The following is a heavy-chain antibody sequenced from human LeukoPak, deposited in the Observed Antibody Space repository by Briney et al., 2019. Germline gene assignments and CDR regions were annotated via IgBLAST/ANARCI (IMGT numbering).Heavy chain of an antibody. CDR2: IYYSGST. J-gene: IGHJ4*02. D-gene: IGHD3-10*01. CDR3: ARIGELLYYFDY. Sequence: SETLSLTCTVSGGSISSSSYYWGWIRQPPGKGLEWIGSIYYSGSTYYNPSLKSRVTISVDTSKNQFSLKLSSVTAADTAVYYCARIGELLYYFDYWGQGTLVTVSS. CDR1: GGSISSSSYY. V-gene: IGHV4-39*07.